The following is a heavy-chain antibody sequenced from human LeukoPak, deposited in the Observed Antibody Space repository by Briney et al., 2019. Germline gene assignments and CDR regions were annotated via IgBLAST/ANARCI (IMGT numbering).Heavy chain of an antibody. CDR1: GFTFSSYG. Sequence: QPGGPLRLSCAASGFTFSSYGMHWVRQAPGKGVEGVGFIRYDGSNKYYADSVKGRFTISRDNSKNTLYLQMNSLRADDTAVYYCARIYCTTGNCFSQPIWYWGQGTLVTASS. CDR2: IRYDGSNK. CDR3: ARIYCTTGNCFSQPIWY. V-gene: IGHV3-30*02. D-gene: IGHD2-8*01. J-gene: IGHJ4*02.